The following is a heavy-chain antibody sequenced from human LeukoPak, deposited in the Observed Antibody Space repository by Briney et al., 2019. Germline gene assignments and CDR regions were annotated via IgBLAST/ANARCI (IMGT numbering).Heavy chain of an antibody. D-gene: IGHD3-10*01. CDR2: IYYSGST. CDR3: ARHGPTTMVRGVPDYYMDV. Sequence: PSETLSLTCTVSGGSISSYYWSWIRQPPGKGLEWIGYIYYSGSTNYNPSLKSRVTISVDTSKTQFSLKLSSVTAADTAVYYCARHGPTTMVRGVPDYYMDVWGKGTTVTVSS. J-gene: IGHJ6*03. CDR1: GGSISSYY. V-gene: IGHV4-59*08.